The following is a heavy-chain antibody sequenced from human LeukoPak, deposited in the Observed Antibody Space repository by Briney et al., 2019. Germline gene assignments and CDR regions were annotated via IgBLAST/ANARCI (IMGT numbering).Heavy chain of an antibody. CDR1: GFTVSSND. D-gene: IGHD1-20*01. CDR2: IYSGGST. CDR3: ARGYNWNYYYYYGMDV. Sequence: GGSLRLSCAASGFTVSSNDMSWVRQAPGKGLEWVSVIYSGGSTYYADSVKGRFTISRDNSKNTLYLQMNSLRAEDTAVYYCARGYNWNYYYYYGMDVWGQGTTVTVSS. J-gene: IGHJ6*02. V-gene: IGHV3-53*01.